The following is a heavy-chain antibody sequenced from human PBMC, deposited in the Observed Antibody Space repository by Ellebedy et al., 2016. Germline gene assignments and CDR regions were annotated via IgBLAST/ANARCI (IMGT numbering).Heavy chain of an antibody. V-gene: IGHV1-46*01. CDR2: INPSGGSA. Sequence: ASVKVSCKTSGYTFINYHIHWVRQAPGQGLEWMGTINPSGGSASYAQKFQDRVTMTSDTSTRTVYMELSSLRSEDTALYHCARLGRGFSNGPIPGYYYYGLDVWGQGTTVTVSS. J-gene: IGHJ6*02. CDR1: GYTFINYH. D-gene: IGHD2-8*01. CDR3: ARLGRGFSNGPIPGYYYYGLDV.